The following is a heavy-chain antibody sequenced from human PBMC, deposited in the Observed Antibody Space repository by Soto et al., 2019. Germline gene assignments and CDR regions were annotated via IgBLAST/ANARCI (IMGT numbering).Heavy chain of an antibody. CDR2: ISSSSYI. Sequence: GGSLRLSCAASGFTFSSYSMNWVRQAPGKGLEWVSSISSSSYIYYADSVKGRFTISRDNAKNSLYLQMNSLRAEDTAVYYCAGGTTGAANYYYYYGMDVWGQGTTVTVSS. V-gene: IGHV3-21*01. CDR3: AGGTTGAANYYYYYGMDV. D-gene: IGHD1-1*01. J-gene: IGHJ6*02. CDR1: GFTFSSYS.